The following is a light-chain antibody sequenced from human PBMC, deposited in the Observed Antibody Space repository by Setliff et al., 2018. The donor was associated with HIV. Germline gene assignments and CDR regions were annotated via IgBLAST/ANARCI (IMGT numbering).Light chain of an antibody. CDR1: SSDVGGHNS. CDR3: SSYSSSRPRV. J-gene: IGLJ1*01. V-gene: IGLV2-14*01. CDR2: EVS. Sequence: LTQPASVSGSLGQSITISCTGTSSDVGGHNSVSWYQQHPGKAPKLMISEVSNRPSGVSNRFSGSKSGNTASLTIAGLQPEDEADYYCSSYSSSRPRVFGTGTKVTV.